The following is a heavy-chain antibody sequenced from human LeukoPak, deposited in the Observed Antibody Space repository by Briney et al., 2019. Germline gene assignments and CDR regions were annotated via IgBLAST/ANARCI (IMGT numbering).Heavy chain of an antibody. CDR3: AKGSAGVLWFGELDV. V-gene: IGHV3-30*02. CDR1: GFTFSSYG. J-gene: IGHJ4*02. Sequence: GGSLRLSCAASGFTFSSYGMTWVRQAPGKGLEWVAFIRYDGSNKYYADSVKGRFTISRDNSKNTLYLQMNSLRAEDTAVYYCAKGSAGVLWFGELDVWGQGTLVTVSS. D-gene: IGHD3-10*01. CDR2: IRYDGSNK.